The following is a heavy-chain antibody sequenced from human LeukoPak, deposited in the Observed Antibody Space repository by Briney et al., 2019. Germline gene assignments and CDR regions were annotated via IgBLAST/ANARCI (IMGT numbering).Heavy chain of an antibody. D-gene: IGHD1-26*01. V-gene: IGHV4-4*07. J-gene: IGHJ6*03. CDR3: ARVSGKRYYMDV. CDR2: MYAFGDT. Sequence: PSETLPLTCSVSGGSISSHYWSWIRQPAGKGLEWIGRMYAFGDTDYNASLKSRVTMSIDTSKNQFSLNLTSVTAADTALYYCARVSGKRYYMDVWGKGTTITVSS. CDR1: GGSISSHY.